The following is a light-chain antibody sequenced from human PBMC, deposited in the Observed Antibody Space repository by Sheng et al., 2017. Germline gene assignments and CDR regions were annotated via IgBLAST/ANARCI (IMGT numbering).Light chain of an antibody. Sequence: IQMTQSPSSLSASLGDRVTITCRASRSVWTYLNWFQQKPGKAPNLLIYAASTLQSGDPSRFSGSGSGTEFTLTISNLQPEDFAAYYCQQTYSAPLSFGGGT. CDR2: AAS. V-gene: IGKV1-39*01. CDR1: RSVWTY. J-gene: IGKJ4*01. CDR3: QQTYSAPLS.